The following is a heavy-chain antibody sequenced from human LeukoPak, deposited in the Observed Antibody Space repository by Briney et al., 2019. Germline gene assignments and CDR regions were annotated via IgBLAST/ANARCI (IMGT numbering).Heavy chain of an antibody. Sequence: GGSLRLSCAASGFTFDDYAMHWVRQAPGKGLEWVSGISWNSGSIGYADSVKGRFTISRDNAKNSLYLQMNSLRAEDMALYYCAKAYGSGSYYGSYYFDYWGQGTLVTVSS. D-gene: IGHD3-10*01. CDR2: ISWNSGSI. CDR1: GFTFDDYA. V-gene: IGHV3-9*03. J-gene: IGHJ4*02. CDR3: AKAYGSGSYYGSYYFDY.